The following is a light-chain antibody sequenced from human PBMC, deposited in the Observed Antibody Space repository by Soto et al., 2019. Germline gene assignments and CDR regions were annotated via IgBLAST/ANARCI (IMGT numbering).Light chain of an antibody. V-gene: IGLV2-14*01. Sequence: QSALTQPASVSGSPGQSITISCTGTSSDVGGYNYVSWYQRHPGKAPKLMIYEVSNRPSGVSNRFSGSKSGNTASLTISGLQAEDEDDYYCSSYTSSSTLLVFGGGTKVTVL. CDR3: SSYTSSSTLLV. J-gene: IGLJ2*01. CDR2: EVS. CDR1: SSDVGGYNY.